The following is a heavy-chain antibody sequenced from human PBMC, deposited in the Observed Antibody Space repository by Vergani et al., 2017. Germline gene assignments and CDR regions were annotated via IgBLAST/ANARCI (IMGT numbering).Heavy chain of an antibody. CDR1: GYSFTSYW. CDR2: IYPGDSDT. D-gene: IGHD2-15*01. J-gene: IGHJ6*02. CDR3: ARHRGWGLVVVAATPWYYYYGMDV. Sequence: EVQLVQSGAEVKKPGESLKISCKGSGYSFTSYWIGWVRQMPGKGLEWMGIIYPGDSDTRYSPSFQGQVTISADQSLSPAYLQWSSLKASDTAMYYCARHRGWGLVVVAATPWYYYYGMDVWGQGTTVTVSS. V-gene: IGHV5-51*01.